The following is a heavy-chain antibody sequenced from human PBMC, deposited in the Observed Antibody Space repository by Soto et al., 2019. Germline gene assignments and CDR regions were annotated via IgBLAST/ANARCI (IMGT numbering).Heavy chain of an antibody. CDR2: ISGSGGST. D-gene: IGHD6-19*01. Sequence: EGQLLESGGGLVQPGGSLRLCCAASGFTFSSYAMSWVRQAPGKGLEWVSAISGSGGSTYYADSVKGRFTISRDNSKNTLYLQMNSLRAEDTAVYYCAKDQEIAVAGNFDYWGQGTLVTVSS. CDR3: AKDQEIAVAGNFDY. CDR1: GFTFSSYA. V-gene: IGHV3-23*01. J-gene: IGHJ4*02.